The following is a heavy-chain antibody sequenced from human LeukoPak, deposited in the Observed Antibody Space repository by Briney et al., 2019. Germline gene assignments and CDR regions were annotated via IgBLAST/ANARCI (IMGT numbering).Heavy chain of an antibody. CDR2: IYYSGST. Sequence: SETLSLTCTVSGGSISSYYWSWIRQPPGKGLEWIGYIYYSGSTNYNPSLKSRVTISVDTSKNQFSLKLSSVTATDTAVYYCARQPVANPFDYWGQGTLVTVSS. CDR1: GGSISSYY. D-gene: IGHD5-12*01. V-gene: IGHV4-59*08. CDR3: ARQPVANPFDY. J-gene: IGHJ4*02.